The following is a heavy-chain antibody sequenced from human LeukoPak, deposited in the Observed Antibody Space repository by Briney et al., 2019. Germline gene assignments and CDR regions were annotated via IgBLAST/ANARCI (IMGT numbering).Heavy chain of an antibody. CDR2: ISSSGSTI. V-gene: IGHV3-48*03. CDR3: ARSPRGSPFDY. Sequence: GGSLRLSCAASGFTFSNYEMNWVRQAPGKGLEWVSYISSSGSTIYYADSMKGRFTISRDNAENSLYLQMNSLRAEDTATYYCARSPRGSPFDYWGQGTLVTVSS. CDR1: GFTFSNYE. J-gene: IGHJ4*02. D-gene: IGHD3-16*01.